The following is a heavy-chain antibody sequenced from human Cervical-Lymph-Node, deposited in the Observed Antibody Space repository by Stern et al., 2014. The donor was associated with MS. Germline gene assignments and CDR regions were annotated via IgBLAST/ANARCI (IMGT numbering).Heavy chain of an antibody. V-gene: IGHV3-30*04. Sequence: VQLVESGGGVVQPGTSLRLSCAASKFTISTYAIHWVRQAPGKGLEWVAVISYRGGNTYYADSVKGRFTIYRDNSKNTLYLQMDSLRTEDTAVYYCARGTDYYESSGFYDWGQGTVVTVSS. J-gene: IGHJ4*02. CDR3: ARGTDYYESSGFYD. CDR2: ISYRGGNT. D-gene: IGHD3-22*01. CDR1: KFTISTYA.